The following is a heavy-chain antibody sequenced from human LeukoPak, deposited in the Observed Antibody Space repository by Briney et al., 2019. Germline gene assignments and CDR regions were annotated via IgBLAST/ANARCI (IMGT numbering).Heavy chain of an antibody. CDR2: INYSGST. D-gene: IGHD6-19*01. V-gene: IGHV4-38-2*02. CDR3: ARDPGGSSGWYLDY. J-gene: IGHJ4*02. Sequence: SETLSLTCALSGYSISSGYHWGWIRQSPGKGLERIGSINYSGSTYYNPSLKGRVTISLDTSKNQFSLKLSSVTAADTAVYYCARDPGGSSGWYLDYWGQGTLVTVSS. CDR1: GYSISSGYH.